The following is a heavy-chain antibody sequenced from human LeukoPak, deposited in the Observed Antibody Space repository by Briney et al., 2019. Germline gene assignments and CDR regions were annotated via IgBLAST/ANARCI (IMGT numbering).Heavy chain of an antibody. J-gene: IGHJ4*02. V-gene: IGHV1-2*02. CDR1: GYTFTGYY. Sequence: ASVKVSCKASGYTFTGYYMHWVRQAPGQGLEWMGWINPNSGGTNYAQKFQGRVTMTRDTSISTAYMELSRLRSDDTAVYYCARANYGSGSYYPKYYFDYWGQGTLVTVSS. CDR2: INPNSGGT. D-gene: IGHD3-10*01. CDR3: ARANYGSGSYYPKYYFDY.